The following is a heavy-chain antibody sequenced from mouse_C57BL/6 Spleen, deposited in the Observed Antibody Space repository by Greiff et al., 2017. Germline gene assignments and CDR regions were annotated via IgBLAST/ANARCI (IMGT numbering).Heavy chain of an antibody. V-gene: IGHV1-81*01. Sequence: VQLQQSGAELARPGASVKLSCTASGYTFTSYGISWVKQITGQGLEWIGEIYPRSGNTYYNETFKGKATLTADKSSSTEYMELRSLTSEDSAVYLCARETWFAYWGQGTLVTVSA. CDR2: IYPRSGNT. CDR1: GYTFTSYG. J-gene: IGHJ3*01. CDR3: ARETWFAY.